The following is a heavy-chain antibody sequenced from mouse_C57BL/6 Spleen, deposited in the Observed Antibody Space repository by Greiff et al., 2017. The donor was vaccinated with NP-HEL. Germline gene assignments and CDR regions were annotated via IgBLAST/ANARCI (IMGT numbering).Heavy chain of an antibody. D-gene: IGHD1-1*01. Sequence: EVKLMESGEGLVKPGGSLKLSCAASGFTFSSYAMSWVRQTPEKRLEWVAYISSGGDYIYYADTVKGRFTISRDNARNTLYLQMSSLKSEDTAMYYCTRDPYYGSSLYAMDYWGQGTSVTVSS. J-gene: IGHJ4*01. CDR3: TRDPYYGSSLYAMDY. V-gene: IGHV5-9-1*02. CDR1: GFTFSSYA. CDR2: ISSGGDYI.